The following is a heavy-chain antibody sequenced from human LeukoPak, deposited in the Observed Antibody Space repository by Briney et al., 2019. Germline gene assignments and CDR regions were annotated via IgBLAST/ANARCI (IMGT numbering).Heavy chain of an antibody. V-gene: IGHV3-20*01. J-gene: IGHJ3*02. CDR3: ARDLRVGWYRGLKTGDAFDI. D-gene: IGHD2-15*01. CDR1: GFTFDDYG. CDR2: INWNGGST. Sequence: GGSLRLSCAASGFTFDDYGMSWVRHAPGKGLEWVSGINWNGGSTGYAVSVKGRFTISRDNAKNSLYLQMNSLRAEDTALYHCARDLRVGWYRGLKTGDAFDIWGQGTMVTVSS.